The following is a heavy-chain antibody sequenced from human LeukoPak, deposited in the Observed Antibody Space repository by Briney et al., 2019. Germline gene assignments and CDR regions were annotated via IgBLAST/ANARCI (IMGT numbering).Heavy chain of an antibody. Sequence: TGGSLRLSCVASGFTFSRYWMHWVRQAPGKGLVWVSRIKGDGSYTSYADSVGGRFTISRDNAKNTLYLQMNSLRAEDTAVYYCARDNWYFDYWGQGTLVTVSS. V-gene: IGHV3-74*01. J-gene: IGHJ4*02. CDR1: GFTFSRYW. D-gene: IGHD1-20*01. CDR2: IKGDGSYT. CDR3: ARDNWYFDY.